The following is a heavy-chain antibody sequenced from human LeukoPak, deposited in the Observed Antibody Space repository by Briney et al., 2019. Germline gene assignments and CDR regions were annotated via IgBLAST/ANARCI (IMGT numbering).Heavy chain of an antibody. D-gene: IGHD1-26*01. CDR1: GYDFSRFG. V-gene: IGHV1-18*01. J-gene: IGHJ4*02. CDR3: VREVGSTRVEFAF. Sequence: ASVKVSCKASGYDFSRFGISWVRQAPGQGLELMGWISVSTGNTNYAQKLQGRVTMTTDTSTDTAYMELRSLSSDDTALYFCVREVGSTRVEFAFWGQGTLVTVSS. CDR2: ISVSTGNT.